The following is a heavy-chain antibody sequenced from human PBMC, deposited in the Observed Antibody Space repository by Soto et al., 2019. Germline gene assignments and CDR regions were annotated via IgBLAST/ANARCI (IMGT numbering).Heavy chain of an antibody. Sequence: TQTLSLTCAVYGRSFSGYYWSWIRQPPGKGLEWIGEINQSGSTNYNPSLKSRVTISVDTSKNQFLLKLSSVTAADTAVYYCAGGKSGGYNRYYFDYWGQGTLVIVSS. V-gene: IGHV4-34*01. J-gene: IGHJ4*02. CDR2: INQSGST. D-gene: IGHD2-15*01. CDR3: AGGKSGGYNRYYFDY. CDR1: GRSFSGYY.